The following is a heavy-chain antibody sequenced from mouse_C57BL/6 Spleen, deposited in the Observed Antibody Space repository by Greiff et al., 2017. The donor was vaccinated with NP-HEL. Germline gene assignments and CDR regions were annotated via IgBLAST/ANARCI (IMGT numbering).Heavy chain of an antibody. Sequence: VQLQQPGAELVMPGASVKLSCKASGYTFTSYWMHWVKQRPGQGLEWIGEIDPSDSYTNYNQKFKGKSTLTVDKSSSTAYMQLSSLTSDDSAVYYCARAYCYEEGNLLYAMDYWGQGTSVTVSS. V-gene: IGHV1-69*01. J-gene: IGHJ4*01. CDR3: ARAYCYEEGNLLYAMDY. CDR1: GYTFTSYW. CDR2: IDPSDSYT. D-gene: IGHD2-12*01.